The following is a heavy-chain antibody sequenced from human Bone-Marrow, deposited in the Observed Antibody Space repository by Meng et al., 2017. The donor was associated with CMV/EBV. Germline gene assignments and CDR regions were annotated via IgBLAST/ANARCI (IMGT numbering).Heavy chain of an antibody. Sequence: GGSLRLSCAASGFTFSSYWMSWVRQAPGKGLEWVANIKQDGSEKYYVDSVKGRFTISRDNAKNSLYLQMNSLRAEDTAVYYCARVSQIKRKTWHRVSYETFDFWGQGTLVTVSS. V-gene: IGHV3-7*01. D-gene: IGHD1-26*01. CDR2: IKQDGSEK. J-gene: IGHJ4*02. CDR1: GFTFSSYW. CDR3: ARVSQIKRKTWHRVSYETFDF.